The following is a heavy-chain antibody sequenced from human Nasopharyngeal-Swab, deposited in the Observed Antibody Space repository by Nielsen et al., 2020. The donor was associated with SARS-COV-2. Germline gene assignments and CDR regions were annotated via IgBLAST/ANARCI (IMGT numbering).Heavy chain of an antibody. CDR3: ARGKFNILTGAAAFDI. V-gene: IGHV4-59*01. D-gene: IGHD3-9*01. J-gene: IGHJ3*02. Sequence: WIRQPPGKGLEWIGYIYYSGSTNYNPSLESRVTISVDTSKNQFSLKLSSVTAADTAVYYCARGKFNILTGAAAFDIWGQGTMVTVSS. CDR2: IYYSGST.